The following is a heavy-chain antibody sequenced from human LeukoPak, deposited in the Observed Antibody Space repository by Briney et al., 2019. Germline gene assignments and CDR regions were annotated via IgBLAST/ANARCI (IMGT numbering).Heavy chain of an antibody. J-gene: IGHJ5*02. D-gene: IGHD3-22*01. CDR2: IYTSGST. CDR3: ARDSYYYDSSGYYWFDP. Sequence: YPSETLSLTCTVSGGSISSYYWSWIRQPAGKGLEWIGRIYTSGSTNYNPSLKSRVTMSVDTSKNQFSLKLSSVTAADTAVYYCARDSYYYDSSGYYWFDPWGQGTLVTVSS. CDR1: GGSISSYY. V-gene: IGHV4-4*07.